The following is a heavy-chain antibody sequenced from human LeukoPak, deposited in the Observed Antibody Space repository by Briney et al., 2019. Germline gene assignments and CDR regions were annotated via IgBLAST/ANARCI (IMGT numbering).Heavy chain of an antibody. J-gene: IGHJ3*02. CDR2: ISGSGGST. CDR1: GFTFSSYA. V-gene: IGHV3-23*01. Sequence: GGSLRLSCAASGFTFSSYAMSWVRQAPGKGLEWVSAISGSGGSTYYADSVKGRFTISRDNSKNTLYLQMNSLRAEDTAVYYCARGTTVTIDAFDIWGQGTMVTVSS. CDR3: ARGTTVTIDAFDI. D-gene: IGHD4-17*01.